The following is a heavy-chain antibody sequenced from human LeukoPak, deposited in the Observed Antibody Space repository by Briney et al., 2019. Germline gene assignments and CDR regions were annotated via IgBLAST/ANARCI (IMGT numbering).Heavy chain of an antibody. J-gene: IGHJ5*02. D-gene: IGHD2-2*01. V-gene: IGHV3-30*18. CDR2: LVYDGFYK. CDR3: AKDGFCSGASCYPNHFDP. Sequence: SGGSLRLSCAASGFTFSNYGMHWVRQAPGKGLEWVALLVYDGFYKYYADSVKGRFTISRDDSKNTLDLQMNSLRAEDTAVYYCAKDGFCSGASCYPNHFDPWGQGTLVTVSS. CDR1: GFTFSNYG.